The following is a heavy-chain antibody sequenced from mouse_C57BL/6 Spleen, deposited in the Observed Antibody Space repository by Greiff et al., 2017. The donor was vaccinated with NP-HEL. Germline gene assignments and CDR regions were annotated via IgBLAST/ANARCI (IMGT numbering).Heavy chain of an antibody. J-gene: IGHJ2*01. CDR2: INPYNGGT. Sequence: EVQLQQSGPVLVKPGASVKMSCKASGYTFTDYYMNWVKQSPGKSLAWIGVINPYNGGTSYKQQFTGKATLPVDKSSSTAYMERNSLTSEDSAGYYCARRAQVTGIPDYFDYGGQGTTRTVSS. V-gene: IGHV1-19*01. D-gene: IGHD4-1*01. CDR3: ARRAQVTGIPDYFDY. CDR1: GYTFTDYY.